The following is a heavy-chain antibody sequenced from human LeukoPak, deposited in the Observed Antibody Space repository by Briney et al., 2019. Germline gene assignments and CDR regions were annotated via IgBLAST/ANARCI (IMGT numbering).Heavy chain of an antibody. CDR1: GGTFSSYA. CDR3: ATVLLYDSSGYPATGAFDI. Sequence: SVKVSCKASGGTFSSYAISWVRQAPGQGLEWMGGIIPIFGTANYAQKFQGRVTMTEDTSTDTAYMELSSLRSEDTAVYYCATVLLYDSSGYPATGAFDIWGQGTMVTVSS. CDR2: IIPIFGTA. D-gene: IGHD3-22*01. J-gene: IGHJ3*02. V-gene: IGHV1-69*06.